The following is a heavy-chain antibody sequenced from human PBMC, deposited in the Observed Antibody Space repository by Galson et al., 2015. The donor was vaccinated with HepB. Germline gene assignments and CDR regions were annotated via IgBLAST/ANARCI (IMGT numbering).Heavy chain of an antibody. V-gene: IGHV3-21*01. D-gene: IGHD6-13*01. J-gene: IGHJ3*01. Sequence: SLRLSCAASGFTFSNYSMNWVRQAPGKGLEWVSSISSSSRSYIYYADSVKGRFSISRDNAKNSLYLQMNSLRAEDTAVYYCARDLRTHLSYSSSWVKAFDVWAKGQWSASLQ. CDR2: ISSSSRSYI. CDR3: ARDLRTHLSYSSSWVKAFDV. CDR1: GFTFSNYS.